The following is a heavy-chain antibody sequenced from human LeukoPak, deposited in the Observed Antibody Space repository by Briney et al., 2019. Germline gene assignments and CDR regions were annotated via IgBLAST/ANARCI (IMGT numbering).Heavy chain of an antibody. V-gene: IGHV3-48*03. J-gene: IGHJ4*02. CDR2: ISSSGSTI. Sequence: GGSLRLSCAASGFTFSLHEMNWVRQAPGKGPEWVSYISSSGSTIYYADSVKGRFSISRDNAKNSLNLQMNSLRAEDTAFYYCARVENSATRGFYFDYWGQGALVTVSS. D-gene: IGHD5-12*01. CDR3: ARVENSATRGFYFDY. CDR1: GFTFSLHE.